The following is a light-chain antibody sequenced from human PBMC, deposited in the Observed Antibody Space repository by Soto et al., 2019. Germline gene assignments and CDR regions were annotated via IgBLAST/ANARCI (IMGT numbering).Light chain of an antibody. V-gene: IGKV1-5*03. CDR3: QQYNSFPLT. Sequence: ASQLMSVWLAWYQQKPGTAPKLLIYKASSLESGVPTRFSGSGSGTEFTLTISSLQPDDSATYYCQQYNSFPLTFGPGTKVDIK. J-gene: IGKJ3*01. CDR1: QLMSVW. CDR2: KAS.